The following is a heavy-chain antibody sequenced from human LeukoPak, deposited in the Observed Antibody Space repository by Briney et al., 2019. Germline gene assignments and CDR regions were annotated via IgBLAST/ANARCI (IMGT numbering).Heavy chain of an antibody. Sequence: SQTLSLICTVSGASISSGGYYWSWIRQHPGKGLEWIGYIYYSGSTYYNPSLKSRVTISVDTSKNQFSPKLSSVTAADTAVYYCARDKGIAAAGTYYYYGMDVWGQGTTVTVSS. V-gene: IGHV4-31*03. CDR3: ARDKGIAAAGTYYYYGMDV. D-gene: IGHD6-13*01. J-gene: IGHJ6*02. CDR1: GASISSGGYY. CDR2: IYYSGST.